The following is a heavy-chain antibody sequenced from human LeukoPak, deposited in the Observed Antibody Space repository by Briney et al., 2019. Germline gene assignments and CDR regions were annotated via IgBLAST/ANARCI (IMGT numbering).Heavy chain of an antibody. Sequence: GGSLRLSCAASGFSLSNYWMHWVRQAPGKGLEWVANINEDGRQRFYVDSVKGRFTISRDNAKDSLYLQMNSLRAEDTAVYYCAKEGAYPIITYDSWGQGTLVTVSS. CDR1: GFSLSNYW. CDR3: AKEGAYPIITYDS. D-gene: IGHD3-10*01. J-gene: IGHJ5*01. V-gene: IGHV3-7*01. CDR2: INEDGRQR.